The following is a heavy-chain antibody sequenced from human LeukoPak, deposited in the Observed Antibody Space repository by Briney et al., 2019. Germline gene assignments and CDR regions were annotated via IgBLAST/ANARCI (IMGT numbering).Heavy chain of an antibody. D-gene: IGHD2-2*01. Sequence: GGSLRLSCAASGFTFSSHGMHWVRQAPGKGLEWVAVIWYDGSNKYYADSVKGRFTISRDNSKNTLYLQMNSLRAEDTAVYYCARDVVPAGDYYYYYGMDVWGQGTTVTVSS. CDR3: ARDVVPAGDYYYYYGMDV. CDR2: IWYDGSNK. CDR1: GFTFSSHG. V-gene: IGHV3-33*01. J-gene: IGHJ6*02.